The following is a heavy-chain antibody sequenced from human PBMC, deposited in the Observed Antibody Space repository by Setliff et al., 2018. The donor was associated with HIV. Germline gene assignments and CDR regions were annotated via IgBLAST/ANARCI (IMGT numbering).Heavy chain of an antibody. D-gene: IGHD1-26*01. CDR2: MTSDSRTI. CDR3: ATSIEGAFHY. J-gene: IGHJ4*02. CDR1: GFSFSTHS. V-gene: IGHV3-48*04. Sequence: GSVRLSCAASGFSFSTHSMHWVRQAPGKGLEWVAYMTSDSRTIYYADSVTGRFTISRDNAKSSVYLQMNTLRAEDTALYYCATSIEGAFHYWGQGTLVTVSS.